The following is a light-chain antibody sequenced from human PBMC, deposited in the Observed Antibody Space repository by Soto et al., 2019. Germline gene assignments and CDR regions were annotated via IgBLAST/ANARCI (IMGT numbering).Light chain of an antibody. V-gene: IGKV3-15*01. CDR2: GAS. J-gene: IGKJ1*01. CDR3: QQYDQWWT. Sequence: ETVMTQSPATLSVSPGERATFSCRASQSINTNLAWFQLKPGQAPRLLIYGASIRAAGIPARFSGSGSGTEFSLTISSLQSEDFGVFFCQQYDQWWTFGHGTKVEVK. CDR1: QSINTN.